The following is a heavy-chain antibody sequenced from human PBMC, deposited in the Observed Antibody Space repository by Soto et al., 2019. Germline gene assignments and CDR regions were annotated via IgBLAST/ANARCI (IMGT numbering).Heavy chain of an antibody. Sequence: PSETLSLTCAVYGGSCSGYYWSWIRQPPGKGLEWIGEINHSGSTNYNPSLKSRVTISVDTSKNQFSLKLSSVTAADTAVYYCARGLVPLRRMPQPPRSTHLCGPAPLLTLS. D-gene: IGHD2-2*01. CDR3: ARGLVPLRRMPQPPRSTHL. V-gene: IGHV4-34*01. CDR1: GGSCSGYY. J-gene: IGHJ2*01. CDR2: INHSGST.